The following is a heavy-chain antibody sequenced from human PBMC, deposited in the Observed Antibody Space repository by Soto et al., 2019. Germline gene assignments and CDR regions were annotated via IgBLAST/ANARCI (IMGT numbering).Heavy chain of an antibody. D-gene: IGHD1-1*01. CDR2: IIPIFGTA. J-gene: IGHJ6*02. CDR3: ASWKEPYYYYGMDV. Sequence: SVKVSCKASGGTFSSYAISWVRQAPGQGLEWMGGIIPIFGTANYAQKFQGRVTITADESTSTAYMELSSLRSEDTAVYYCASWKEPYYYYGMDVWGQGTTVTVS. CDR1: GGTFSSYA. V-gene: IGHV1-69*13.